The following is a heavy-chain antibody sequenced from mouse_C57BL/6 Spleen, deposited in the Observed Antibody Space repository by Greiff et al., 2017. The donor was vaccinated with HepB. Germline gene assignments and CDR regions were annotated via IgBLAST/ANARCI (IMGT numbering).Heavy chain of an antibody. CDR1: GYTFTDYY. CDR3: ARDNYDYDEGDWYFDV. D-gene: IGHD2-4*01. Sequence: QVQLQQSGAELVKPGASVKISCKASGYTFTDYYINWVKQRPGQGLEWIGKIGPGSGSTYYNEKFKGKATLTADKSSSTAYMQLSSLTSEDSAVYFCARDNYDYDEGDWYFDVWGTGTTVTVSS. J-gene: IGHJ1*03. V-gene: IGHV1-77*01. CDR2: IGPGSGST.